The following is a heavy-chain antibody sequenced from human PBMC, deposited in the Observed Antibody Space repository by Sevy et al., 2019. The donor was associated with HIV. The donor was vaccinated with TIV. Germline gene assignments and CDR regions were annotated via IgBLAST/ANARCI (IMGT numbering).Heavy chain of an antibody. V-gene: IGHV4-34*01. CDR3: AGGEGGVIAVVVPAATPNWFDP. CDR2: INHSGST. CDR1: GGSFSGYY. Sequence: SETLSLTCAVYGGSFSGYYWSCIRQPPGKGLEWIGEINHSGSTNYNPSLKSRVTISVDTSKNQFSLKLSSVTAAGTAVYYCAGGEGGVIAVVVPAATPNWFDPWGQGTLVTVSS. D-gene: IGHD2-2*02. J-gene: IGHJ5*02.